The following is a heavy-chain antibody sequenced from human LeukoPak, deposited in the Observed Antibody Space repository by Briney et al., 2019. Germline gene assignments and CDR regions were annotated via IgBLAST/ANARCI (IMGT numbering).Heavy chain of an antibody. V-gene: IGHV1-8*01. CDR2: MNPISGDT. D-gene: IGHD3-10*01. J-gene: IGHJ5*02. Sequence: ASVKVSCKASGYTFTSYDVNWVRQATGQGLEWMGWMNPISGDTGYALKFQGRVTMSRNTSISTAYMELGSLRSEDTAVYYCARVPRRGERFDPWGQGTLVTVSS. CDR3: ARVPRRGERFDP. CDR1: GYTFTSYD.